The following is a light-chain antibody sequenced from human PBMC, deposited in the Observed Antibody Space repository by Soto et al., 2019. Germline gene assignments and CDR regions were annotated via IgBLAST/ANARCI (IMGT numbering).Light chain of an antibody. Sequence: DIVLTQSPATLSLSPGERATISCRASQSVSSYLAWYQQKPGQAPRLLIYDASNRATGIPARFSGSGSGTDFTLTISSLEPEDFAVYYCQQRSNWPPSFGGGTKVEIK. V-gene: IGKV3-11*01. CDR3: QQRSNWPPS. J-gene: IGKJ4*01. CDR2: DAS. CDR1: QSVSSY.